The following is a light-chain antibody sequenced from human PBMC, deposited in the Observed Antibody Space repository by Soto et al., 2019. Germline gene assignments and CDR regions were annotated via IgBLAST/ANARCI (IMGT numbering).Light chain of an antibody. V-gene: IGLV2-23*01. CDR3: CSYTGSSTWV. CDR2: EDT. Sequence: QSALTQPASVSGSPGQSITISCTGTSSDVGSYKFVSWYQQHPGKAPKVMIYEDTERPSGVSNRFSGSKSGNTASLTISGLQAEDEADYYCCSYTGSSTWVFGGGTKLTVL. CDR1: SSDVGSYKF. J-gene: IGLJ3*02.